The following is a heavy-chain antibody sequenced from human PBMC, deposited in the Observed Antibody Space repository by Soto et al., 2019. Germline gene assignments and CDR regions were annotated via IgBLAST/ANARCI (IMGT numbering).Heavy chain of an antibody. D-gene: IGHD3-3*01. Sequence: VASVKVSCKASGGTFSSYAISWVRQAPGQGLEWMGGIIPIFGTANYAQKFQGRVTITADESTSTAYMELSSLRSEDTAVYYCARGNDFWSGYYRDWFDPWGQGTLVTVSS. J-gene: IGHJ5*02. CDR3: ARGNDFWSGYYRDWFDP. CDR1: GGTFSSYA. V-gene: IGHV1-69*13. CDR2: IIPIFGTA.